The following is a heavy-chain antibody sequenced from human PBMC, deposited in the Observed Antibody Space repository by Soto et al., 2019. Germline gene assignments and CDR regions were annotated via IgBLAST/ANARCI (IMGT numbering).Heavy chain of an antibody. V-gene: IGHV4-4*02. Sequence: SETLTLTCAASGMTISNDTWRNWRRPPPGQGLEWIGEVHHTKGALYNQALRSRVTVSADLFNSKIFLEVHSLGAEDTAVYYCARSVFWNLYSWGQGTPGTVSS. CDR3: ARSVFWNLYS. D-gene: IGHD1-1*01. CDR2: VHHTKGA. CDR1: GMTISNDTW. J-gene: IGHJ4*02.